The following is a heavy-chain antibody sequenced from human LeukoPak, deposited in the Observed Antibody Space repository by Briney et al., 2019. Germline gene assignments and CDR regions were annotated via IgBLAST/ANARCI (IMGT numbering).Heavy chain of an antibody. Sequence: GGSLRLSCAASGFTFTTYWMAWVRQAPEKGLEWVANINGDGSRKNYLDSVKGRFTISRDNTKNSVYLQMNSLRAEDTAVYYCARDVGFGGYSRGIFDYWGQGTLVTVSS. CDR3: ARDVGFGGYSRGIFDY. V-gene: IGHV3-7*01. CDR2: INGDGSRK. D-gene: IGHD3-10*01. CDR1: GFTFTTYW. J-gene: IGHJ4*02.